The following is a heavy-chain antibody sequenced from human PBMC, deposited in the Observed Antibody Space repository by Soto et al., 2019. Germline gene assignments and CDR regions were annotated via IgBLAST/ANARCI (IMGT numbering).Heavy chain of an antibody. D-gene: IGHD3-10*01. Sequence: QVQLVQSGAKVKKPGASVKVSCKASGYTFTSYGISWVRQAPGQGLEWMGWISAYNGNTNYAQKLQGRGTMTTDTSTSTAYIELRNLRSDDTAVYYCAREHTMFRGVIITNWFDPWGQGTLVTVSS. CDR3: AREHTMFRGVIITNWFDP. V-gene: IGHV1-18*01. CDR2: ISAYNGNT. J-gene: IGHJ5*02. CDR1: GYTFTSYG.